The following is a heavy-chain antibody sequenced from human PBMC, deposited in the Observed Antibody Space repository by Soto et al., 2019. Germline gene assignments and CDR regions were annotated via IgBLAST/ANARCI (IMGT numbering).Heavy chain of an antibody. CDR1: GFTFSSYG. D-gene: IGHD3-22*01. CDR2: IWYDGSNK. J-gene: IGHJ4*02. CDR3: ARAGDSSGYQQYNYFDY. V-gene: IGHV3-33*01. Sequence: PGGSLRLSCAASGFTFSSYGMHWVRQAPGKGLEWVAVIWYDGSNKYYADSVKGRFTISRDNSKNTLYLQMNSLRAEDTAVYYCARAGDSSGYQQYNYFDYWGQGTLVTVSS.